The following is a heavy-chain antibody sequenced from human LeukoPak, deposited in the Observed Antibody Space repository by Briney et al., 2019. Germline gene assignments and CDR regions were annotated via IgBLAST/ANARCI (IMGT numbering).Heavy chain of an antibody. Sequence: PSETLSLTCTVSGGSISSSSYYWGWIRQPPGKGLEWIGDINHSGSTNYKPSLKSRVTISVDTSKNQFSLKLSSVTAADTAVYYCAREWLSYSYYMDVWGKGTTVTVSS. D-gene: IGHD5-24*01. V-gene: IGHV4-39*07. CDR2: INHSGST. CDR1: GGSISSSSYY. CDR3: AREWLSYSYYMDV. J-gene: IGHJ6*03.